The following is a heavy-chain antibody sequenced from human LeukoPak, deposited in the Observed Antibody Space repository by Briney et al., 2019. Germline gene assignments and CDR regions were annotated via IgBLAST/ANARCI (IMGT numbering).Heavy chain of an antibody. V-gene: IGHV4-59*01. CDR1: GGSISSYY. CDR3: ARSMAQLDAFDY. Sequence: KPSETLSLTCTVSGGSISSYYWSWIRQPPGKGLEWIGYICYSGSTNYNPSLKSRVTISVDTSKNQFSLKLSSVTAADTAVYYCARSMAQLDAFDYWGQGTLVTVSS. D-gene: IGHD6-6*01. CDR2: ICYSGST. J-gene: IGHJ4*02.